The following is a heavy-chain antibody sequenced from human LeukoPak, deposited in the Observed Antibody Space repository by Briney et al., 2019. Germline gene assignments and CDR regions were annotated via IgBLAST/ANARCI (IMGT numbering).Heavy chain of an antibody. CDR2: IIPIFGTA. Sequence: ASVKVSCKASGGTFSSYAISWVRQAPGQGLEWMGGIIPIFGTANYAQKFQGRVTITADESTSTAYMEPSSLRSEDTAVYYCAREGRYSGYDLNYWGQGTLVTVSS. CDR1: GGTFSSYA. D-gene: IGHD5-12*01. J-gene: IGHJ4*02. V-gene: IGHV1-69*13. CDR3: AREGRYSGYDLNY.